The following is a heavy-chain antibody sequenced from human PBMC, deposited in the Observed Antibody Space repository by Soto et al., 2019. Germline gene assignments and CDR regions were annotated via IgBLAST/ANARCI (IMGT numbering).Heavy chain of an antibody. CDR1: GLTFSSYE. V-gene: IGHV3-48*03. CDR2: ISRSGSTI. CDR3: ARDGRIRRPDWYFDL. J-gene: IGHJ2*01. Sequence: LRLSCAASGLTFSSYEMNWVRQAPGKGLEWVSYISRSGSTIYYADSVKGRVTISRDNAKNSLYLQMNSLRAEDTAVYYCARDGRIRRPDWYFDLWGRGTLVTVSS. D-gene: IGHD2-15*01.